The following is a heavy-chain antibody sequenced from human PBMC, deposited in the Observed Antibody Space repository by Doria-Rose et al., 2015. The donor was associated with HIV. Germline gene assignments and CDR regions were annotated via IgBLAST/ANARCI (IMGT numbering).Heavy chain of an antibody. J-gene: IGHJ4*02. CDR2: IKQDGSEK. D-gene: IGHD3-10*01. CDR1: SSYW. V-gene: IGHV3-7*01. Sequence: SSYWMSWVRQAPGKGLEWVANIKQDGSEKYYVDSVKGRFTISRDNAKNSLYLQMNSLRAEDTAVYYCARDYYGSGSYFGYWGQGTLVTVSS. CDR3: ARDYYGSGSYFGY.